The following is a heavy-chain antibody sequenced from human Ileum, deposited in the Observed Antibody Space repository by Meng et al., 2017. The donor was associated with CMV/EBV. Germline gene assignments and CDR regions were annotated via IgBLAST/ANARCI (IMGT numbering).Heavy chain of an antibody. CDR2: VYYSGTT. Sequence: QLRVQGSGPGRVKASETLSLPCTASGGATPSSTYYWGWIRQPPGKGLEWIGSVYYSGTTYYNPSLKSRVNMSIDTSKNRFSLKLSSATAADTAVYYCAREIPSSSWYYLDYWGQGTLVTVSS. CDR3: AREIPSSSWYYLDY. J-gene: IGHJ4*02. D-gene: IGHD6-13*01. V-gene: IGHV4-39*07. CDR1: GGATPSSTYY.